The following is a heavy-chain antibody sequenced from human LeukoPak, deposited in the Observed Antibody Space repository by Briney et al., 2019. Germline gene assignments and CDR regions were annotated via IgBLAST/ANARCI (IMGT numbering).Heavy chain of an antibody. Sequence: SETPSLTCTVSGGSLNSTTYYWGWIRQPPGKGLEWIGTIHSSGNTYYNPSLRSRVAISVDTSKNQFSLKVTSVTASDTAVYYCASPSAKCYFCFDYWGQGTLITVSS. V-gene: IGHV4-39*05. CDR1: GGSLNSTTYY. CDR2: IHSSGNT. D-gene: IGHD2-21*01. J-gene: IGHJ4*02. CDR3: ASPSAKCYFCFDY.